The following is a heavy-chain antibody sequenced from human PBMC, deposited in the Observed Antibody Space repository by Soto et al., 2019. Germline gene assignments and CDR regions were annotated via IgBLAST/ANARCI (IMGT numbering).Heavy chain of an antibody. CDR3: ARDSRGIILNGYYHWFDP. D-gene: IGHD3-9*01. CDR2: ISAYNGNT. J-gene: IGHJ5*02. V-gene: IGHV1-18*01. Sequence: GASVKVSCKASGYTFTSYGISWVRQAPGQGLEWMGWISAYNGNTNYAQKLQGRVTMTTDTSTSTAYMELRSLRSDDTAVYYCARDSRGIILNGYYHWFDPWGQGTLVTVSS. CDR1: GYTFTSYG.